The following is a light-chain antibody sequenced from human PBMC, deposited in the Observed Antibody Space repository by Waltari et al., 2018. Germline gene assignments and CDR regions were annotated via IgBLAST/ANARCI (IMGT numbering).Light chain of an antibody. Sequence: SALTQPDSVSGSPGQSITISCSGISSDSGGYNYVFWYQQHPGEAPKVIIYDVTNRPSGVSNRFSGSKSGSSASLIISGLQPEDEAVYYCSSFTSSTTGIFGGGTKLTVL. CDR1: SSDSGGYNY. J-gene: IGLJ2*01. CDR2: DVT. V-gene: IGLV2-14*03. CDR3: SSFTSSTTGI.